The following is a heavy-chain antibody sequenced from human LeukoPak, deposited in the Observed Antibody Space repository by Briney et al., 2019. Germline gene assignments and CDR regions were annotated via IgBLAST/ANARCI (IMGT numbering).Heavy chain of an antibody. Sequence: GGSLRLSCAASGFTFSSYAMSWVRQAPGKGLEWVSVVSGCGSTTYYADSVKGRFTISRDNSKNTLYLQMNSLRAEDTAVYYCAKGHRASTPQEFDYWGQGTLVTVSS. D-gene: IGHD2-2*01. CDR3: AKGHRASTPQEFDY. V-gene: IGHV3-23*01. J-gene: IGHJ4*02. CDR1: GFTFSSYA. CDR2: VSGCGSTT.